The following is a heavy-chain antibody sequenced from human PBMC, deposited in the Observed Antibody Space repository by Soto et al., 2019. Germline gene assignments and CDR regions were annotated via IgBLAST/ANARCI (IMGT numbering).Heavy chain of an antibody. CDR2: IYYSGST. CDR1: GGSISSSNYY. D-gene: IGHD2-15*01. CDR3: ARPQDCSGGSCNRGNWFDL. V-gene: IGHV4-39*01. J-gene: IGHJ5*02. Sequence: XETLSLTCTVAGGSISSSNYYWGWIRQPPGKGLEWIGSIYYSGSTYYNPSLKSRVTISVDTSKNQFSLKLSSVTAADTAVYYCARPQDCSGGSCNRGNWFDLWGQGTLVTVSS.